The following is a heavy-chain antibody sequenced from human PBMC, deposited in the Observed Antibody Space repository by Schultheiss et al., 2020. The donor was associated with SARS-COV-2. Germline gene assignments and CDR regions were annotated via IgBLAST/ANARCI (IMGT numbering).Heavy chain of an antibody. Sequence: ASVKVSCKASGYTFTGYYMHWVRQAPGQGLEWMGWINPNSGGTNYAQKLQGRVTMTTDTSTSTAYMELRSLRSDDTAVYYCARGGYDSSGYYPNWFDPWGQGTPVTVSS. V-gene: IGHV1-2*02. CDR3: ARGGYDSSGYYPNWFDP. CDR1: GYTFTGYY. J-gene: IGHJ5*02. CDR2: INPNSGGT. D-gene: IGHD3-22*01.